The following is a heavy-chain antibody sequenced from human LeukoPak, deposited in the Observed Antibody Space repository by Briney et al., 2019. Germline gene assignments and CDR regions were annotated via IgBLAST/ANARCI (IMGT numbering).Heavy chain of an antibody. V-gene: IGHV3-23*01. J-gene: IGHJ6*02. CDR3: AKDGGGSLEWLPPMDV. CDR2: ITGSGGGT. D-gene: IGHD3-3*01. Sequence: GGSLRLSCEASGFTFSNYGMSWVRQAPGKGLEWVSSITGSGGGTYYGDSVKGRFTISRDNSMNTLFLQMNSLRAEDTAVYYCAKDGGGSLEWLPPMDVWGQGTTVTVSS. CDR1: GFTFSNYG.